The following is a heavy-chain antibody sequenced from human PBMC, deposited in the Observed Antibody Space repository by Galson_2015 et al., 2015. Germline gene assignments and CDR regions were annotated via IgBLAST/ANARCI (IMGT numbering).Heavy chain of an antibody. CDR1: GFTFSSYA. J-gene: IGHJ5*02. CDR3: ARIDLRYCSSTSCYVFDP. Sequence: SLRLSCAASGFTFSSYAMSWVRQAPGKGLEWVSAISGSGGSTYYADSVKGRFTISRDNSKNTLYLQMNSLRSEDTAVYYCARIDLRYCSSTSCYVFDPWGQGTLVTVSS. D-gene: IGHD2-2*01. V-gene: IGHV3-23*01. CDR2: ISGSGGST.